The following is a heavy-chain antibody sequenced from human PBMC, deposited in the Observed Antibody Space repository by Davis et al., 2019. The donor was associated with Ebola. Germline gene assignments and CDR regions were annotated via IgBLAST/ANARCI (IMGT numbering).Heavy chain of an antibody. Sequence: PGGSLRLSCAASGITFGTYVMTWVRQVPGRGLEWVSSISSSGDSYYTNSVKGRFTISRDDSENTLYLQMNSLRAEDTAVYYCARDRDFDYYDGSGDYFSKYYFDYWGRGTLVTVSS. J-gene: IGHJ4*02. V-gene: IGHV3-23*01. CDR1: GITFGTYV. CDR3: ARDRDFDYYDGSGDYFSKYYFDY. D-gene: IGHD3-22*01. CDR2: ISSSGDS.